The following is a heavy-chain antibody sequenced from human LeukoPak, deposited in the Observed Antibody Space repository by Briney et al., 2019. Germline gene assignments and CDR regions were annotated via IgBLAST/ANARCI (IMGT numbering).Heavy chain of an antibody. CDR3: AKDRDCSSTSCYYFDY. V-gene: IGHV3-23*01. J-gene: IGHJ4*02. Sequence: GRSLRLSCAASGFTFDDYAMSWVRQAPGKGLEWVSAISGSGGSTYYADSVKGRFTISRDNSKNTLYLQMNSLRAEDTAVYYCAKDRDCSSTSCYYFDYWGQGTLVTVSS. CDR1: GFTFDDYA. D-gene: IGHD2-2*01. CDR2: ISGSGGST.